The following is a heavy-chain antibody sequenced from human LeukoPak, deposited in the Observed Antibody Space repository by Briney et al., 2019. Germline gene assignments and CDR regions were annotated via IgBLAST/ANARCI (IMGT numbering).Heavy chain of an antibody. D-gene: IGHD3-9*01. CDR3: ATPPYYDILTGSPYAFDI. CDR2: IYYSGST. J-gene: IGHJ3*02. Sequence: SETLSLTCTVSGGSISSSSYYWGWIRQPPGKGLEWIGSIYYSGSTYYNPSLKSRVTISVDTSKNQFSLKLSSVTAADTAVYYCATPPYYDILTGSPYAFDIWGQGTMVTVSS. CDR1: GGSISSSSYY. V-gene: IGHV4-39*07.